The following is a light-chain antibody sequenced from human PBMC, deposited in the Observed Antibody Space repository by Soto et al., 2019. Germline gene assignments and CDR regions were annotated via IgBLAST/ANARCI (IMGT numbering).Light chain of an antibody. V-gene: IGLV3-21*04. Sequence: SYELTQPPSVSVAPGKTARITCGGNNIGSKSVHWYQQKPGQAPVLVIYYDSDRPSGIPERISGSNSGNTATLTISRVEAGDEADYYCQVWDSSSDHPYVVFGGGTKLTVL. CDR2: YDS. J-gene: IGLJ2*01. CDR1: NIGSKS. CDR3: QVWDSSSDHPYVV.